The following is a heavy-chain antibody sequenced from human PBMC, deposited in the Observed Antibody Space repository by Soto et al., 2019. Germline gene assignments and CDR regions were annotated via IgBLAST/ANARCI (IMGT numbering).Heavy chain of an antibody. V-gene: IGHV1-46*01. CDR2: INPRGDTP. Sequence: QVHLEQSGAEVEKPGASVNLSCKATGYAFPRYYMHWVRQAPGQGLEWVGMINPRGDTPRYAEKFQGRVTLTRGTSTSPVYLELTSLTFEDTAIYYCITSGAAGIDVFASWGQGILVTVSS. CDR1: GYAFPRYY. D-gene: IGHD5-12*01. CDR3: ITSGAAGIDVFAS. J-gene: IGHJ4*02.